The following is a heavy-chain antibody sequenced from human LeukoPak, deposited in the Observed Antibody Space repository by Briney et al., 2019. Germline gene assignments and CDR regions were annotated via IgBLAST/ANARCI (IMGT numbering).Heavy chain of an antibody. CDR2: ISHDGSDE. J-gene: IGHJ4*02. CDR1: GFTFNNYP. CDR3: AREGLGFDY. V-gene: IGHV3-30*04. Sequence: GRPLRLSCTTSGFTFNNYPMHWVPQAPGKGLEWVATISHDGSDENYADYVKGRFIISRDNSMKSLFLQMNSLIIDDTAVYYCAREGLGFDYWGQGTLVTVSS. D-gene: IGHD7-27*01.